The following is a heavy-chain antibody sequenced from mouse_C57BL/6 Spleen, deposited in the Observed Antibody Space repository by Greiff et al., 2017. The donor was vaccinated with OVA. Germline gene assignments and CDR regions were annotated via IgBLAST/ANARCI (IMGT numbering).Heavy chain of an antibody. V-gene: IGHV6-3*01. CDR2: IRLKSCNYAT. CDR1: GFTFSNYW. CDR3: TGRNWEGDFDY. Sequence: EVKLVESGGGLVQPGGSMTLSCVASGFTFSNYWMNWVRQSPEKGLECVAQIRLKSCNYATHYEESVKGRVTISRDESKSSVYLQMNNLRAEDTGIYYCTGRNWEGDFDYWGQGTTLTVSS. D-gene: IGHD4-1*01. J-gene: IGHJ2*01.